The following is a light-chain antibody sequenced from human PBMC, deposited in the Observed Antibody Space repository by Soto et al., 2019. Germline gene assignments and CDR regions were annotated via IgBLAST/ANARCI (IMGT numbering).Light chain of an antibody. Sequence: DIQMTQDPSTLSASVGDRVTVTCRASQSVNSWLAWYQQKPGKAPKLLIFKASSSESGVPSRFSGSGSGTEFTLTISSMQPDDFATYYCQQFNIYSWTFGQGTKVDI. CDR3: QQFNIYSWT. CDR1: QSVNSW. V-gene: IGKV1-5*03. CDR2: KAS. J-gene: IGKJ1*01.